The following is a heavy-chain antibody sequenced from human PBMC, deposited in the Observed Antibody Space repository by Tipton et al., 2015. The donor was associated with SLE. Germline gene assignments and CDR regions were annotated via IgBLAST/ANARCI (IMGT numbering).Heavy chain of an antibody. Sequence: TLSLTCAVCGGSFSGYYWSWIRQPPGKGLEWIGEINHSGSTNYNPSLKSRVTISVDTSKNQFSLKLSSVTAADTAVYYCARAEIGRDGYNLPDWGQGTLVTVSS. CDR3: ARAEIGRDGYNLPD. J-gene: IGHJ4*02. CDR1: GGSFSGYY. D-gene: IGHD5-24*01. V-gene: IGHV4-34*01. CDR2: INHSGST.